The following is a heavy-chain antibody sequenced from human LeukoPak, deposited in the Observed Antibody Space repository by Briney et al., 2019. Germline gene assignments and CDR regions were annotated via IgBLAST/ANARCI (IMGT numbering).Heavy chain of an antibody. J-gene: IGHJ6*03. D-gene: IGHD3-10*01. CDR1: GFTFSSYW. Sequence: GGSLRLSCAASGFTFSSYWIHWVRQVPGKGLAWVSRIYGDGSYTTYADSVKGRFTISSDSAKNTLYLQMNSLRAEDTGVYYCARGRKAGVDYYYYMDVWGKGTTVTVSS. V-gene: IGHV3-74*01. CDR2: IYGDGSYT. CDR3: ARGRKAGVDYYYYMDV.